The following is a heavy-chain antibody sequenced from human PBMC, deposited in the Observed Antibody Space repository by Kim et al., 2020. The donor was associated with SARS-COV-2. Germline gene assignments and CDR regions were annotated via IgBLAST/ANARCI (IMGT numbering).Heavy chain of an antibody. J-gene: IGHJ4*02. CDR3: ATTPALYGSGSYLFDY. CDR2: IYYSGST. D-gene: IGHD3-10*01. Sequence: SETLSLTCTVSGGSISSYYWSWIRQPPGKGLEWIGYIYYSGSTNYNPSLKSRVTISVDTSKNQFSLKLSSVTAADTAVYYCATTPALYGSGSYLFDYWGQGTLVTVSS. V-gene: IGHV4-59*13. CDR1: GGSISSYY.